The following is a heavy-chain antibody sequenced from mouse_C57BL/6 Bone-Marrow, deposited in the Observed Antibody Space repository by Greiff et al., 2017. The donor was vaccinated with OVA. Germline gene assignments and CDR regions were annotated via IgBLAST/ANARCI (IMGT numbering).Heavy chain of an antibody. CDR1: GYAFSSSW. V-gene: IGHV1-82*01. Sequence: VMLVESGPELVKPGASVKISCKASGYAFSSSWMNWVKQRPGKGLEWIGRIYPGDGDTNYNGKFKGKATLTADKSSSTAYMQLSSLTSEDSAVYFCARDARYGYYFDYWGQGTTLTVSS. J-gene: IGHJ2*01. D-gene: IGHD1-1*01. CDR3: ARDARYGYYFDY. CDR2: IYPGDGDT.